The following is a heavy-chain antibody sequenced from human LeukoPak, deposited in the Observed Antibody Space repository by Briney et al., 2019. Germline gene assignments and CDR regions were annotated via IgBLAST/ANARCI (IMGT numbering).Heavy chain of an antibody. D-gene: IGHD5-18*01. CDR2: IYYSGST. Sequence: PSQTLSLTCTVSGGSISSGGYYWSWIRQHPGKGLEWIGYIYYSGSTYYNPSLKSRVTISVDTSKNQFSLKLSSVTAADTAVYYCARGTAMAPFVPGYFDYWGQGTLVTVSS. CDR3: ARGTAMAPFVPGYFDY. CDR1: GGSISSGGYY. J-gene: IGHJ4*02. V-gene: IGHV4-31*03.